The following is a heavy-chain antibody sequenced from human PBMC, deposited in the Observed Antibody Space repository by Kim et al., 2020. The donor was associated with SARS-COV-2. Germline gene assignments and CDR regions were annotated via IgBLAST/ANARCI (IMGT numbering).Heavy chain of an antibody. J-gene: IGHJ4*02. D-gene: IGHD2-21*02. CDR3: AKESAYCGGDCRFYFDY. CDR1: GFTFSSYA. V-gene: IGHV3-23*01. CDR2: ISGSGGST. Sequence: GGSLRLSCAASGFTFSSYAMSCVRQAPGKGLEWVAAISGSGGSTYYADSVKGRFTISRDNSTNTLYLQMNSLRAEDTAVYYCAKESAYCGGDCRFYFDYLGQGTLVTVSS.